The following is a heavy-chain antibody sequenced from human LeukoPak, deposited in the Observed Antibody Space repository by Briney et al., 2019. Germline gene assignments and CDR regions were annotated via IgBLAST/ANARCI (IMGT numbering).Heavy chain of an antibody. V-gene: IGHV3-9*01. D-gene: IGHD6-19*01. Sequence: GGSLRLSCAGSGFIFNNYAMHWVRQPPGKGLEWVSGISWNRGSIDYADSVKGRFTISRDNAKNSLYLQMNSMRVEDTAFYYCAKDNRRHYTSGPNPDSLHWGQGALVTVSS. J-gene: IGHJ4*02. CDR3: AKDNRRHYTSGPNPDSLH. CDR1: GFIFNNYA. CDR2: ISWNRGSI.